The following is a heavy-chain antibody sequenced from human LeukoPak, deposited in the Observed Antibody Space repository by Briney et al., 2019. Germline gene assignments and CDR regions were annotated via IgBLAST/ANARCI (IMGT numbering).Heavy chain of an antibody. Sequence: GGSLRLSCAASGSNFTNYVMGWVRQAPGKGLEWVSAFSGSGGHTYYADAVEGRFTISRDTSKNTLYLQMNSLRAEDTALYYCAKDYRSLEEYYFDTSGYCVDYWGQGTLVTVSS. CDR1: GSNFTNYV. J-gene: IGHJ4*02. CDR2: FSGSGGHT. CDR3: AKDYRSLEEYYFDTSGYCVDY. V-gene: IGHV3-23*01. D-gene: IGHD3-22*01.